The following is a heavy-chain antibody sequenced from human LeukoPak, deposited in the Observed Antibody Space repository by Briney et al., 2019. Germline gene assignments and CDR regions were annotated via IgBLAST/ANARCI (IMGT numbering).Heavy chain of an antibody. CDR3: VRVGRAEVGATSGGFDY. CDR1: GFTFDDYG. V-gene: IGHV3-20*04. CDR2: INWNGGST. Sequence: PGGSLRLSCAASGFTFDDYGMSWVRQAPGKGLEWVSGINWNGGSTGYADSVKGRFTISRDNAKNSLYLQMNSLRAEDTAVYYCVRVGRAEVGATSGGFDYWGQGTLVTVSS. J-gene: IGHJ4*02. D-gene: IGHD1-26*01.